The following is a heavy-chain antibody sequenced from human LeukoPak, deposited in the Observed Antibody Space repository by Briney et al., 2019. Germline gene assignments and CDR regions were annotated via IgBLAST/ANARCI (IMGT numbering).Heavy chain of an antibody. D-gene: IGHD3-22*01. CDR2: ISASGGSA. V-gene: IGHV3-23*01. CDR1: GFTFSSYA. CDR3: AKAGSYSDISVYPLASFDF. Sequence: PGGSLRLSCAASGFTFSSYAMSWVRQAPGKGLEWVSFISASGGSAHYADSVRGRFTISRDNSKNTLYLQMNSLRAEDTAVYYCAKAGSYSDISVYPLASFDFWGQGTMVTVSS. J-gene: IGHJ3*01.